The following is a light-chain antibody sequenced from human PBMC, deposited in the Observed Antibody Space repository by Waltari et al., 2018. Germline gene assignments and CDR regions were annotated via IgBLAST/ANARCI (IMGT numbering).Light chain of an antibody. CDR2: KAV. Sequence: DIQMTQSPSTLSASVGDRVTITCRASQTIGSWLAWYQQKPGKDPKLLIYKAVNLESGVPSRFSGGESGIELSLTISCLQADDFATYYCQHYLRYPVTFGQGTKLELK. J-gene: IGKJ2*01. CDR1: QTIGSW. V-gene: IGKV1-5*03. CDR3: QHYLRYPVT.